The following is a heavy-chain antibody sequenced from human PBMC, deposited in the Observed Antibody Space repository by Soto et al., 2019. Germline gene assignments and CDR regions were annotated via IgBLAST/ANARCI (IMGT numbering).Heavy chain of an antibody. Sequence: QVQLVQSGDEVKKPGASVKVSCKASGYIFVNYGIAWVRQAPGQGLEWMGWISPYTGNTHSASKVQGRLTMTTDTTTSSPYMDLGRLTSANTAVYYCVMVDNYVPPTPQDVWGQATTVTVSS. CDR1: GYIFVNYG. J-gene: IGHJ6*02. D-gene: IGHD3-16*01. V-gene: IGHV1-18*01. CDR3: VMVDNYVPPTPQDV. CDR2: ISPYTGNT.